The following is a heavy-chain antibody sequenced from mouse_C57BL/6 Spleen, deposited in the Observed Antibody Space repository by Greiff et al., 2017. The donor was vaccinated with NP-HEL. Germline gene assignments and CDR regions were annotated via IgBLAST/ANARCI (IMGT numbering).Heavy chain of an antibody. J-gene: IGHJ2*01. Sequence: QVQLQQSGAELARPGASVKLSCKASGYTFTSYGISWVKQRTGQGLEWIGEIYPRSGNTYYNEKFKGKATLTADKSSSTAYMELRSLTSEDSAVYFCARWAGEGGYFDYWGQGTTLTVSS. CDR2: IYPRSGNT. V-gene: IGHV1-81*01. D-gene: IGHD3-3*01. CDR1: GYTFTSYG. CDR3: ARWAGEGGYFDY.